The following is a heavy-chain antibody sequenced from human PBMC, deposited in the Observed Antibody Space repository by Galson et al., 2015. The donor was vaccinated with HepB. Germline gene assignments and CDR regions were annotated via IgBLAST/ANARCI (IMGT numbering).Heavy chain of an antibody. CDR3: GRDCTNGVCYTVAY. CDR2: MNRDGSVM. D-gene: IGHD2-8*01. CDR1: GFTFSDYW. V-gene: IGHV3-7*03. Sequence: SLRLSCAASGFTFSDYWMTWVRQAPGKGLEWVASMNRDGSVMFYMDSVRGRFTISRDNAKNSVYLQMNSLRAEDTAVYYCGRDCTNGVCYTVAYWGQGTLVTVSS. J-gene: IGHJ4*02.